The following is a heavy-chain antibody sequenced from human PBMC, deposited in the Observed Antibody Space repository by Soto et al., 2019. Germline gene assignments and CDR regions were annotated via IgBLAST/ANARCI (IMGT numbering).Heavy chain of an antibody. CDR1: GFTFKNYG. Sequence: HPGGSLRLSCVASGFTFKNYGMHWVRQAPGKGLEWVADFWANGRTTYYADSVKGRFSISRDNVKNTLYLQMDSLRADDTAVYYRARDLSYGSLDFDSWGRGTLVTVSS. CDR2: FWANGRTT. J-gene: IGHJ4*02. D-gene: IGHD5-18*01. V-gene: IGHV3-33*01. CDR3: ARDLSYGSLDFDS.